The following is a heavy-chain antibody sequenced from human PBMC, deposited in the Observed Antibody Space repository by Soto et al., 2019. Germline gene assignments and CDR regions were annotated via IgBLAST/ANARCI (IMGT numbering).Heavy chain of an antibody. Sequence: EVQLVESGGGLVQPGGSLRLSCAASGFTFSSYWMSWVRQAPGKGLEWVANIKQDGSEKYYVDSVKGRFTISRDNAKNSLYLQMNSLRAEDTAVYYRARYYYDSSGYFPTYFDYWGQGTLVTVSS. CDR2: IKQDGSEK. J-gene: IGHJ4*02. CDR1: GFTFSSYW. D-gene: IGHD3-22*01. CDR3: ARYYYDSSGYFPTYFDY. V-gene: IGHV3-7*03.